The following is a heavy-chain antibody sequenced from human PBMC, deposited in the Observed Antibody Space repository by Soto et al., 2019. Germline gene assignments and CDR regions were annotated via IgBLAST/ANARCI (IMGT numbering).Heavy chain of an antibody. V-gene: IGHV4-38-2*01. Sequence: SEPLSLTCAVYGFSISSAYYWGWIRQPPGKGLDWIGTVYHGVTAFYNPSLRSRVTISVDTSKNQFSLKLTSVTAADTAVYYGARWLDSGGYQTPYWGQVTRVTVS. CDR1: GFSISSAYY. CDR2: VYHGVTA. CDR3: ARWLDSGGYQTPY. J-gene: IGHJ4*02. D-gene: IGHD3-22*01.